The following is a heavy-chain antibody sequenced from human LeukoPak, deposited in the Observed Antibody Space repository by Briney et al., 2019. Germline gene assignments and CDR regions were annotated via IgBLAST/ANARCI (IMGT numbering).Heavy chain of an antibody. Sequence: ASVKVSCKASGYTFTSYYIHWVRQAPGQGLEWMGIINPSGGGTSYAQKFQGRVTMTRDTSTSTVYMELSSLRSEDTAVYYCATGRRYSGYDPHSSGRSAYYFDYWGQGTLATVSS. V-gene: IGHV1-46*01. D-gene: IGHD5-12*01. CDR1: GYTFTSYY. CDR3: ATGRRYSGYDPHSSGRSAYYFDY. J-gene: IGHJ4*02. CDR2: INPSGGGT.